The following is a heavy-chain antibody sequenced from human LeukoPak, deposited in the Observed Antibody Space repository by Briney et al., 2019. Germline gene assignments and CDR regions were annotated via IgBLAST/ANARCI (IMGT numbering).Heavy chain of an antibody. J-gene: IGHJ3*01. Sequence: GGSLRLSCAASGFTFSSYAVSWVRQAPGKGLEWVSAISGSGGSTYYADSVKARFTISRDNSKNTLYLQMNSLRAEDTAVYYCARAVGATRAAWGQGTMVTVSS. V-gene: IGHV3-23*01. CDR3: ARAVGATRAA. CDR2: ISGSGGST. CDR1: GFTFSSYA. D-gene: IGHD1-26*01.